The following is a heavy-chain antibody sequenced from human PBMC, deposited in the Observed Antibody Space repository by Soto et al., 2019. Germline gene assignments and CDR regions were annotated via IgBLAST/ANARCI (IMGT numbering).Heavy chain of an antibody. D-gene: IGHD3-10*01. CDR2: IDQDGSEK. CDR1: GFTFSSYW. Sequence: GGSLRLSCAASGFTFSSYWMNWVRQAPGKGLEWVANIDQDGSEKYYVDSVKGRFTVSRGNVKNSLYLQMNSLRAEDTAVYYCARVNMVRGVRGGYYYYGMDVWGQGTTVTVS. V-gene: IGHV3-7*03. J-gene: IGHJ6*02. CDR3: ARVNMVRGVRGGYYYYGMDV.